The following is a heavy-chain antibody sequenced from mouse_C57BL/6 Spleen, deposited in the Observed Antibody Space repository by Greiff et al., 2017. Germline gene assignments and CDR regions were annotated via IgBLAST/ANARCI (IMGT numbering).Heavy chain of an antibody. D-gene: IGHD2-5*01. CDR1: GYTFTSYW. Sequence: QVQLQQSGAELVRPGSSVKLSCKASGYTFTSYWMHWVKQRPIQGLEWIGNIDPSDSETHYNQKFKDKATLTVDKSSSTAYMQLSSLTSEDSAVYYCARRGDSYSNFYFDYWGQGTTLTVSS. J-gene: IGHJ2*01. CDR2: IDPSDSET. V-gene: IGHV1-52*01. CDR3: ARRGDSYSNFYFDY.